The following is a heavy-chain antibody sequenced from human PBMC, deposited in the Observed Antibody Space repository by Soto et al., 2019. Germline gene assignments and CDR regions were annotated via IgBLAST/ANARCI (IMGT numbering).Heavy chain of an antibody. V-gene: IGHV3-48*02. J-gene: IGHJ6*02. Sequence: GGSLRLSCVASGFSLSDYAVNWVRQAPGKGLEWVSFISSDSRTIYYADSAEGRFTVSRDNARNSVSLQMDSLRDEDAAVYYCARIKLVEWFFINVDVYDMDVWGQGPPVTVSS. CDR2: ISSDSRTI. CDR3: ARIKLVEWFFINVDVYDMDV. D-gene: IGHD3-3*01. CDR1: GFSLSDYA.